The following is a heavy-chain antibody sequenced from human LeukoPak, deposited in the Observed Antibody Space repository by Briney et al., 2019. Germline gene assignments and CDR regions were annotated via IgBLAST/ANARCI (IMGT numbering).Heavy chain of an antibody. CDR3: ATTRKRVDSSGYYYDY. J-gene: IGHJ4*02. CDR1: GYTLTELS. V-gene: IGHV1-24*01. D-gene: IGHD3-22*01. CDR2: FDPEDGET. Sequence: ASVKVSCKVSGYTLTELSMHWVRQAPGKGLEWMGGFDPEDGETIYAQKFQGRVTMTEDTSTDTAYMELSSLRSEDTAVYYCATTRKRVDSSGYYYDYWGQGTLVTVSS.